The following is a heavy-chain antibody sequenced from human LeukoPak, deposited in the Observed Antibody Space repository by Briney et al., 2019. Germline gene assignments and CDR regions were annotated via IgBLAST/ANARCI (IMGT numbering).Heavy chain of an antibody. CDR2: ISYSGST. CDR1: GGSISSYS. Sequence: SETLSLTCTVSGGSISSYSWSWIRQPPGKGLEWIGYISYSGSTNYNPSFKSRVTISVDTSKNQFSLKLSSVTAADTAVYYCARDYSSSWFDPWGQGTLVTVSS. D-gene: IGHD6-13*01. CDR3: ARDYSSSWFDP. V-gene: IGHV4-59*01. J-gene: IGHJ5*02.